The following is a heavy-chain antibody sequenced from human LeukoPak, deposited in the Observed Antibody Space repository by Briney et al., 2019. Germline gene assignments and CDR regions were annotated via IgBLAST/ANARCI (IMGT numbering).Heavy chain of an antibody. D-gene: IGHD1-26*01. Sequence: GASVKVSCKASGYTFTDYYLHWVRQAPGHGLGWMGWINPKTGVTKYAQNFQGRVTMTRDTSISTAYMEVSRLRSDDTAVFYCARDLAMYSPDLDYWGQGTLVTVSS. CDR3: ARDLAMYSPDLDY. CDR1: GYTFTDYY. V-gene: IGHV1-2*02. CDR2: INPKTGVT. J-gene: IGHJ4*02.